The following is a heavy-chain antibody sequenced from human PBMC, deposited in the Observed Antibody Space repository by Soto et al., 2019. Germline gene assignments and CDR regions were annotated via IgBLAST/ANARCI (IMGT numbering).Heavy chain of an antibody. V-gene: IGHV3-30*18. CDR3: AKQAGSGSYYNNFDY. J-gene: IGHJ4*02. Sequence: QVQLVESGGGVVQPGRSLRLSCAASGFTFSSYGMHWVRQAPGKGLEWGAGISYDGSNKYYADSVKGRFTISRDNSKNTLYLQMNSLRAEDTAVYYCAKQAGSGSYYNNFDYWGQGTLVTVSS. D-gene: IGHD3-10*01. CDR2: ISYDGSNK. CDR1: GFTFSSYG.